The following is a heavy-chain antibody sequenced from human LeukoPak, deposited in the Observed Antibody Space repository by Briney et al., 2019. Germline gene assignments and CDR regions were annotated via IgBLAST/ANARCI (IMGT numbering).Heavy chain of an antibody. D-gene: IGHD3-22*01. CDR2: IKQDGSEK. Sequence: GGSLRLSCAASGFIFSGYWMSWVRQAPGKGLEWVANIKQDGSEKYYVDSVKGRFTIPRDNAKNSLYLQMNSLRAEDTAVYYCATVRIYYDSSGYYYYFDYWGQGTLVTVSS. CDR3: ATVRIYYDSSGYYYYFDY. CDR1: GFIFSGYW. J-gene: IGHJ4*02. V-gene: IGHV3-7*01.